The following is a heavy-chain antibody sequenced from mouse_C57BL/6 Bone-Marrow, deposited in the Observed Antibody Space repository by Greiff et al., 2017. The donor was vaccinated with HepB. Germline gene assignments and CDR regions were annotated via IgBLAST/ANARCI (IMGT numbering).Heavy chain of an antibody. CDR2: IRSKSNNYAT. D-gene: IGHD1-1*01. CDR3: VRHEGTTVVGDWYFDV. J-gene: IGHJ1*03. CDR1: GFSFNTYA. Sequence: EVKLMESGGGLVQPKGSLKLSCAASGFSFNTYAMNWVRQAPGKGLEWVARIRSKSNNYATYYADSVKDRFTISRDDSESMLYLQMNNLKTEDTAMYYCVRHEGTTVVGDWYFDVWGTGTTVTVSS. V-gene: IGHV10-1*01.